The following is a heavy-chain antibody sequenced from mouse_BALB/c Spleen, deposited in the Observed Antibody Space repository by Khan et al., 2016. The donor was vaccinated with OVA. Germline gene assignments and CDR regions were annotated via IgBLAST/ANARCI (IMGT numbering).Heavy chain of an antibody. Sequence: QIQLVQSGPGLVQPSQSLSITCTVSGFSLTSYGVHWVRQSPGKGLEWLGVIWSGGITDYNATFISRLSISKDISKSQVFFKMNSLQANDTAIYYCARNRNGYFDYWGQGTTLTVSS. CDR1: GFSLTSYG. V-gene: IGHV2-2*02. CDR2: IWSGGIT. CDR3: ARNRNGYFDY. J-gene: IGHJ2*01. D-gene: IGHD1-1*02.